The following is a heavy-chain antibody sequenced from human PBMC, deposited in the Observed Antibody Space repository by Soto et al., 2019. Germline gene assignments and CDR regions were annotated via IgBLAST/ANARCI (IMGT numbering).Heavy chain of an antibody. V-gene: IGHV1-18*01. Sequence: QVQLVQSGAEVKKPGASVKVSCKASGSTFISYGISWVRQAPGQGLEWMGWISTFNGKTNYAQNVQGRVTMTTDTSTTTAYMELRSLKSDDTAVYYCARDRVPKSSGYFPFDYWCQGTLVTLSS. D-gene: IGHD3-22*01. J-gene: IGHJ4*02. CDR2: ISTFNGKT. CDR3: ARDRVPKSSGYFPFDY. CDR1: GSTFISYG.